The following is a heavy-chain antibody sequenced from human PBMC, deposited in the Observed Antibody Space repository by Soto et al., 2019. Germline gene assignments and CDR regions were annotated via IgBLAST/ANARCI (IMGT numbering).Heavy chain of an antibody. Sequence: QVQLVQSGAEVKKPGSSVKVSCKASGGTFSSYAISWVRQAPGQGLEWMGGIIPIFGTANYAQKFQGRVTITADESTSTAYLELSSLRSEDTAVYYCARDPTMVRGASYYFDYWGQGTLVTVSS. CDR1: GGTFSSYA. D-gene: IGHD3-10*01. J-gene: IGHJ4*02. CDR3: ARDPTMVRGASYYFDY. CDR2: IIPIFGTA. V-gene: IGHV1-69*01.